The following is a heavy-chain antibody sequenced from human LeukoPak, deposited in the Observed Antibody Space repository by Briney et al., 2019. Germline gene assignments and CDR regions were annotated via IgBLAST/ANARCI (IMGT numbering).Heavy chain of an antibody. J-gene: IGHJ5*02. CDR2: ISTYDGDT. CDR1: GYTFTSYG. D-gene: IGHD1-14*01. CDR3: ARDATYNSVPS. V-gene: IGHV1-18*01. Sequence: GASVKVSCKASGYTFTSYGISWVRQAPGQGLEWMGRISTYDGDTNYAQMLQGRVTMTTDTSTTTVYMELRSLRSDDTAVYYCARDATYNSVPSWGQGTLVTVSS.